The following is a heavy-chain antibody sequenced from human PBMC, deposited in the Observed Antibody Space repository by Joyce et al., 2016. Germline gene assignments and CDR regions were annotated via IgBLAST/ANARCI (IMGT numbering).Heavy chain of an antibody. J-gene: IGHJ4*02. CDR1: GFTFSPAW. CDR2: IKSDTSGGTT. CDR3: TADDSTRGGFELDY. V-gene: IGHV3-15*01. Sequence: EGQLVESGGGLVKPGGSLRLSCAASGFTFSPAWMNWVRQATGKGLEWVDNIKSDTSGGTTDYTAPVKGRFAISRDDSKNTVYLQMNSLKTEDTGIYYCTADDSTRGGFELDYWGQGTLVTVSS. D-gene: IGHD1-1*01.